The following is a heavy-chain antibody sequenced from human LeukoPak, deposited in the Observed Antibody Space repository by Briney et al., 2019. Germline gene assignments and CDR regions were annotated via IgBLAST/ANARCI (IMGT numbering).Heavy chain of an antibody. V-gene: IGHV1-8*01. CDR2: MNPNSGNT. J-gene: IGHJ6*03. CDR1: GYTFTSYD. Sequence: ASVKVSCKASGYTFTSYDINWVRQATGQGLEWMGWMNPNSGNTGYAQKFQGRVTMTRNTSISTAYMELSSLRSEDTAVYYCAGGKPGYYYYYMDVWGKGTTVTVSS. D-gene: IGHD1-14*01. CDR3: AGGKPGYYYYYMDV.